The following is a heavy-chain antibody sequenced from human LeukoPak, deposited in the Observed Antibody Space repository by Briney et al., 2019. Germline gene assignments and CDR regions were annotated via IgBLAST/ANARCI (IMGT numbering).Heavy chain of an antibody. D-gene: IGHD2-2*01. Sequence: SETLSLTCAVYGGSFSVYYWSWIRQPPGKGLEWIGEINHSGSTNYNPSLKSRVTISVDTSKNQFSLKLSSVTAADTAVYYCARGRIVVVPAAIRYYYGMDVWGQGTTVTVSS. CDR1: GGSFSVYY. CDR2: INHSGST. V-gene: IGHV4-34*01. CDR3: ARGRIVVVPAAIRYYYGMDV. J-gene: IGHJ6*02.